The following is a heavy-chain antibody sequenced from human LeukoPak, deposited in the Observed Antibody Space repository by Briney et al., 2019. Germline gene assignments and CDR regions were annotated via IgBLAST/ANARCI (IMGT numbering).Heavy chain of an antibody. Sequence: PGGSLRLSCVASGFTFSSYAMSWVRQAPGKGLEWVSAISGSGGSTYYADSVKGRFTISRDNSKNTLYLQMNSLRAEDTAVYYCAKEIEICTNGVCQDDYWGQGTLVTVSS. CDR1: GFTFSSYA. J-gene: IGHJ4*02. D-gene: IGHD2-8*01. CDR2: ISGSGGST. CDR3: AKEIEICTNGVCQDDY. V-gene: IGHV3-23*01.